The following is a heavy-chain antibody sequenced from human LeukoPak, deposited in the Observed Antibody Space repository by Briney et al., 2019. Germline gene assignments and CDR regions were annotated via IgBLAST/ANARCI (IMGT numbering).Heavy chain of an antibody. CDR2: INHSGST. CDR1: GGSFSGYY. V-gene: IGHV4-34*01. Sequence: SETLSLTCAVYGGSFSGYYWSWIRQPPGKGLEWIGEINHSGSTKYNPSLKSRVTISVDTSKNQFSLKLSSVTAADTAVYYCARVRALRRPDLGYCSSTSCYVAYFDYWGQGTLVTVSS. D-gene: IGHD2-2*01. J-gene: IGHJ4*02. CDR3: ARVRALRRPDLGYCSSTSCYVAYFDY.